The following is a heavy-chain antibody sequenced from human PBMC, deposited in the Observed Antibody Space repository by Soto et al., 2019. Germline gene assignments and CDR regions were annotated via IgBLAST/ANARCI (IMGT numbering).Heavy chain of an antibody. V-gene: IGHV1-3*01. J-gene: IGHJ5*02. CDR3: ARDGTVRFLEWLYNWFDP. D-gene: IGHD3-3*01. CDR1: GYTFTSYA. CDR2: INAGNGNT. Sequence: ASVKVSCKASGYTFTSYAMHWVRQAPGQRLEWMGWINAGNGNTKYSRKFQGRVTITRDTSASTAYMELSSLRSEDTAVYYCARDGTVRFLEWLYNWFDPWGQGTLVTVSS.